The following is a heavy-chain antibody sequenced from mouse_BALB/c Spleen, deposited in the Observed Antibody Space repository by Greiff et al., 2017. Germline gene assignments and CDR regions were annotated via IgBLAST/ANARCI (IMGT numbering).Heavy chain of an antibody. V-gene: IGHV1-80*01. CDR1: GYAFSSYW. Sequence: VKLVESGAELVRPGSSVKISCKASGYAFSSYWMNWVKQRPGQGLEWIGQIYPGDGDTNYNGKFKGKATLTADKSSSTAYMQLSSLTSEDSAVYVCARCGSSPFAYWGQGTLVTVSA. J-gene: IGHJ3*01. CDR2: IYPGDGDT. D-gene: IGHD1-1*01. CDR3: ARCGSSPFAY.